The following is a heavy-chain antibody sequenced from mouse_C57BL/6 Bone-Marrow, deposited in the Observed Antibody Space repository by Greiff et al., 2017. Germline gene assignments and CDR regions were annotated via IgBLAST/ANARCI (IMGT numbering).Heavy chain of an antibody. D-gene: IGHD1-1*01. CDR3: AREEREDGSSYRWYFDV. V-gene: IGHV2-9-1*01. J-gene: IGHJ1*03. Sequence: QVQLKESGPGLVAPSQSLSITCTVSGFSLTSYAISWVRQPPGKGLEWLGVIWTGGGTNYNSALKSRLSISKDNSKSQVFLKMNSLQTDDTARYYCAREEREDGSSYRWYFDVWGTGTTVTVAS. CDR2: IWTGGGT. CDR1: GFSLTSYA.